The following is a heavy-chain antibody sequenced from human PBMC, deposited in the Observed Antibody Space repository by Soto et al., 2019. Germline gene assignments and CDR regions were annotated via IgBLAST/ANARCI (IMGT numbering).Heavy chain of an antibody. V-gene: IGHV3-23*01. CDR2: ISGSGGSR. J-gene: IGHJ4*02. Sequence: EVPLLESGGGLVQPGGSLRLSCAASGFTFSSYAMTWVRQAPGKGLEWVSAISGSGGSRYYADSVKGRFTISRDNSKNTLYLQMNSLRAEDTAVYYGAKGSDYGSGSYSSYYFDYWGQGTLVTVSS. D-gene: IGHD3-10*01. CDR1: GFTFSSYA. CDR3: AKGSDYGSGSYSSYYFDY.